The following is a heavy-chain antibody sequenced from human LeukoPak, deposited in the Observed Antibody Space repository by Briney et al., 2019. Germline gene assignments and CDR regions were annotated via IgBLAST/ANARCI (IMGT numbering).Heavy chain of an antibody. CDR1: GFTFSNAW. D-gene: IGHD2-2*01. V-gene: IGHV3-15*01. CDR3: TTSFTCSSTSCYLTPSLYYYYYGMDV. CDR2: IKSKTDGGTT. Sequence: GGSLRLSCAASGFTFSNAWMSWVRQAPGKGLEWVGRIKSKTDGGTTDYAAPVKGRFTISRDDSKNTLYLQMNSLKTEDTAVYYCTTSFTCSSTSCYLTPSLYYYYYGMDVWGQGTTVTVSS. J-gene: IGHJ6*02.